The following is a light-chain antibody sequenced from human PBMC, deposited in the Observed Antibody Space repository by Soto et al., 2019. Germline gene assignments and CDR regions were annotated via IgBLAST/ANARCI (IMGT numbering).Light chain of an antibody. Sequence: DIVLTQSPGTLSLSPGERATLYCRASQSVSSNHLAWYQQKPGQAPRLLINDASRRATGIPDRFSGSGSGTDFTLTISRLEPEDFAVYYCQQYGSSPPITFGQGTRLEIK. J-gene: IGKJ5*01. CDR1: QSVSSNH. CDR2: DAS. V-gene: IGKV3-20*01. CDR3: QQYGSSPPIT.